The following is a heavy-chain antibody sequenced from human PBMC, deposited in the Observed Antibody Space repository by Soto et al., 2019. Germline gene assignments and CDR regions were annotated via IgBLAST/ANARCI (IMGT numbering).Heavy chain of an antibody. Sequence: ASVKVSCKASGYTFTSYGISWVRQAPGQGLEWMGWISAYNGNTNYAQKLQGRVTMTTDTSTSTAYMELRSLRPDDTAVYYCASATDTAMVHDAFDIWGQGTMVTVSS. CDR2: ISAYNGNT. CDR3: ASATDTAMVHDAFDI. J-gene: IGHJ3*02. CDR1: GYTFTSYG. D-gene: IGHD5-18*01. V-gene: IGHV1-18*04.